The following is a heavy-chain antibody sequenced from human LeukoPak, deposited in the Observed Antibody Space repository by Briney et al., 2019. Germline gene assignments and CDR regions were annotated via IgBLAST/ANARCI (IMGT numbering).Heavy chain of an antibody. J-gene: IGHJ4*02. D-gene: IGHD3-22*01. CDR2: ISAYNGNT. V-gene: IGHV1-18*01. CDR1: GYTFTSYG. Sequence: GASVKVSCKASGYTFTSYGISWVRQAPGQGLEWMGWISAYNGNTNYAQKLQGRVTMTTDTSTSTAYMELRSLRSDDTAVYYCARDLGTLLIRFGPLYYYDSSGSKTFDYWGQGTLVTVSS. CDR3: ARDLGTLLIRFGPLYYYDSSGSKTFDY.